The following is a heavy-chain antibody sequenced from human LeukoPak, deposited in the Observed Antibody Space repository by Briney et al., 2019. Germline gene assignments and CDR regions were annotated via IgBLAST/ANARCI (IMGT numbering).Heavy chain of an antibody. CDR1: GDSVSSNSAA. CDR3: ARGEAIAVAGTGAFDI. V-gene: IGHV6-1*01. CDR2: TYYRSKWYN. Sequence: SQTLSLTCAISGDSVSSNSAAWHWIRQSPSRGLEWLGRTYYRSKWYNDYAVSVKSRITINPDTSKNQFSLQLNSVTPEDTAVYYCARGEAIAVAGTGAFDIWGQGTMVTVSS. D-gene: IGHD6-19*01. J-gene: IGHJ3*02.